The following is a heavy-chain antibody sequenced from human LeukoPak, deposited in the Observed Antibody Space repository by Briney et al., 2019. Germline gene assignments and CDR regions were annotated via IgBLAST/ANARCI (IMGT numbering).Heavy chain of an antibody. CDR2: MYSDANT. D-gene: IGHD5/OR15-5a*01. Sequence: GGSLRLSCAASGFAVSTKYRTWVRQAPGKGLECVSLMYSDANTYYADSVKGRFTISRDNSRTTLHLQINSLSAEHTAVFYCATRVGVYSRDAFDVWGQPAIVTVRS. CDR3: ATRVGVYSRDAFDV. CDR1: GFAVSTKY. V-gene: IGHV3-66*01. J-gene: IGHJ3*01.